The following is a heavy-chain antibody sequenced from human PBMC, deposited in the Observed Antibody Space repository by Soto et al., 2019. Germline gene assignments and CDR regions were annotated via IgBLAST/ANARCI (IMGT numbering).Heavy chain of an antibody. J-gene: IGHJ4*02. CDR3: ARGGRDGYNSFNY. CDR1: GFTFSSYA. Sequence: QVQLVESGGGVVQPGRSLRLSCATSGFTFSSYAMHWVRQAPGKGLEWVALISYDGSNKYYADSVEGRLTISRDNSKNTLYLQMNSLRAEDTAVYYCARGGRDGYNSFNYWGQGTLATVSS. CDR2: ISYDGSNK. V-gene: IGHV3-30-3*01. D-gene: IGHD5-12*01.